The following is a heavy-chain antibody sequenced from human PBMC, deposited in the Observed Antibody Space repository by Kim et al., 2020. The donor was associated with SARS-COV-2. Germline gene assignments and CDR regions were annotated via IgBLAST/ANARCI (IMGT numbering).Heavy chain of an antibody. D-gene: IGHD3-22*01. J-gene: IGHJ2*01. CDR1: GGSISSYY. CDR2: IYYSGST. Sequence: SETLSLTCTVSGGSISSYYWSWIRQPPGKGLEWIGYIYYSGSTNYNPSLKSRVTISVDTSKNQFSLKLSSVTAADTAVYYCARRGYYDSSGSHWYFDLWGRGTLVTVSS. V-gene: IGHV4-59*08. CDR3: ARRGYYDSSGSHWYFDL.